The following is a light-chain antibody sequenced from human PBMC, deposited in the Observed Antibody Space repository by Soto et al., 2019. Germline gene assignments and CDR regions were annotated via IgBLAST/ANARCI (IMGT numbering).Light chain of an antibody. CDR2: DAS. Sequence: EIVLIQSPATLSLSPGERATLSCRASQSVSSNLAWYQQNPGPAPRLLIFDASKRATGIPVRFSGSGSGTDFTLTISSLEPEDFTVYYCQQHSDWPLTFGGGTRVEIK. CDR1: QSVSSN. V-gene: IGKV3-11*01. CDR3: QQHSDWPLT. J-gene: IGKJ4*01.